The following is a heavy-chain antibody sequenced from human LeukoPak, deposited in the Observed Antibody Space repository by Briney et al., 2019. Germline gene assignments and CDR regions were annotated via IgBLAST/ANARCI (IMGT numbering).Heavy chain of an antibody. V-gene: IGHV1-18*01. CDR3: ASSGTVAETFDY. J-gene: IGHJ4*02. CDR1: GYTFTSYG. CDR2: ISAYNGNT. Sequence: GASVKVSCKASGYTFTSYGISWVRQAPGQGLEWMGWISAYNGNTNYAQKFQGRVTITADESTSTAYMELSSLRSEDTAVYYCASSGTVAETFDYWGQGTLVTVSS. D-gene: IGHD4-23*01.